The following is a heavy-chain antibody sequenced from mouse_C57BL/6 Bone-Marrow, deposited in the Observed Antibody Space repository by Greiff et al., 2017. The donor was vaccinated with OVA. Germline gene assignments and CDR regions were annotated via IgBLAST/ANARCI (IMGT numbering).Heavy chain of an antibody. CDR2: IRGDSGT. CDR1: GFSLTSYG. D-gene: IGHD2-3*01. J-gene: IGHJ3*01. Sequence: QVQLQQSGPGLVAPSQSLSITCTVSGFSLTSYGVSWVRQPPGKGLEWLGVIRGDSGTNNHSAPISRLSISTDNSKCQVFLRLNSLQTDDSDTYYCAKGGGYCAYWGQGTLVTVSA. CDR3: AKGGGYCAY. V-gene: IGHV2-3*01.